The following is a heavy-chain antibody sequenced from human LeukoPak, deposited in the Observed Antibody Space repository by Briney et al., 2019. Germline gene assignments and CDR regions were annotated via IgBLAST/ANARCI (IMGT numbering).Heavy chain of an antibody. J-gene: IGHJ4*02. Sequence: SETLSLTCTVSGDSISSYYWSWIRQPPGKGLEWIGYIYYSGSTNYNPSLKSRVTISVDTSKNQFSLKLSSVTAADTAVYYCARRSSSGYLDYWGQGTLVTVSS. CDR2: IYYSGST. D-gene: IGHD3-22*01. CDR1: GDSISSYY. CDR3: ARRSSSGYLDY. V-gene: IGHV4-59*01.